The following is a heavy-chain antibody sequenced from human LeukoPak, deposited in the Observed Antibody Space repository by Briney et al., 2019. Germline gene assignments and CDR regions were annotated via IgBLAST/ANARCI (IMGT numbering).Heavy chain of an antibody. V-gene: IGHV5-51*01. Sequence: GESLKISCKGSGYTFTSYWIAWVRQMPGKGLEWVGIIYAGDFDTRYSPSFQGQVTISADKSINTAYLQWSNLEASDTAMYYCARRYASSDWYYFDYWGQGTLVTVSS. CDR3: ARRYASSDWYYFDY. D-gene: IGHD6-13*01. CDR1: GYTFTSYW. J-gene: IGHJ4*02. CDR2: IYAGDFDT.